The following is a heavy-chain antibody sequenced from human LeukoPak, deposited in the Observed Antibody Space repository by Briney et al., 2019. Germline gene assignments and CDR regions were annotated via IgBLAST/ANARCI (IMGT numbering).Heavy chain of an antibody. CDR3: TRQAPRTIFGVVESMDV. J-gene: IGHJ6*03. CDR2: IRSKANGYAT. CDR1: GFTFIGSA. D-gene: IGHD3-3*01. V-gene: IGHV3-73*01. Sequence: GSLRLSCAASGFTFIGSAMHWVRQASGKGVEGVGRIRSKANGYATAYAASVKGRFTISRDDSKNTAYLQMNSLKTEDTAVYYCTRQAPRTIFGVVESMDVWGKGTTVTVSS.